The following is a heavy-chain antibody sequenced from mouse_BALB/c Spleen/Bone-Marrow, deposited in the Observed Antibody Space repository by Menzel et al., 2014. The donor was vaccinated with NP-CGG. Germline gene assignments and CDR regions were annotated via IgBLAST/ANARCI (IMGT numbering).Heavy chain of an antibody. J-gene: IGHJ2*01. V-gene: IGHV1S81*02. D-gene: IGHD1-1*01. CDR3: ARRTTTVVATDY. Sequence: QVQLKESGAELVKPGASVKLSCKASGYTFTSYWMHWVKQSPGQGLEWIGEINPSNGRTNYNEKFKSKATLTVDKSSSTAYMQLSSLTSEDSAVYYCARRTTTVVATDYWGQGTTLTVSS. CDR1: GYTFTSYW. CDR2: INPSNGRT.